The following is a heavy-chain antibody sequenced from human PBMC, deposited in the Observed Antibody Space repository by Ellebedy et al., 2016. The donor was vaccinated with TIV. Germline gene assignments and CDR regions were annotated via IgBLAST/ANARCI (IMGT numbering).Heavy chain of an antibody. CDR3: ASPYYDPGY. Sequence: MPSETLSLTCAVYGGSFNTYYWSWIRQPPGKGLEWIGEINQSGSTNHNPFLKSRVTTSVDTSKKQFSLKLTSVTAADTAVYYCASPYYDPGYWGQGTLVTVSS. V-gene: IGHV4-34*01. CDR2: INQSGST. J-gene: IGHJ4*02. D-gene: IGHD3-3*01. CDR1: GGSFNTYY.